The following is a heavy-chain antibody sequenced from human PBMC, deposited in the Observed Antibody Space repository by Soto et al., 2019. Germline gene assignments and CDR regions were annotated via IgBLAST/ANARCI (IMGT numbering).Heavy chain of an antibody. CDR3: ARDHIAVAGPYYYYYGMDV. Sequence: SVKVSCKASGGTFSSYAISWVRQAPGQGLEWMGGIIPIFGTANYAQKFQGRVTITADESTSTAYMELSSLRSEDTAVYYCARDHIAVAGPYYYYYGMDVWGQGTTLTVSS. CDR2: IIPIFGTA. D-gene: IGHD6-19*01. CDR1: GGTFSSYA. J-gene: IGHJ6*02. V-gene: IGHV1-69*13.